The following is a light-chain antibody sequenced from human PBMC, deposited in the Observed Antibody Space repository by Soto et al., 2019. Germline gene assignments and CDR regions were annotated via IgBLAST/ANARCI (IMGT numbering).Light chain of an antibody. CDR3: NSYTSSSTYVV. CDR1: SSDVGGYNY. J-gene: IGLJ2*01. V-gene: IGLV2-14*01. Sequence: QSVLTQPASVSGSPGQSITISCTGTSSDVGGYNYVSWYQQHPGKAPKLMIYDVSNRPSGVSNRFSGSKSANTASLTISGLQAEDEADYYCNSYTSSSTYVVFGGGTKVTVL. CDR2: DVS.